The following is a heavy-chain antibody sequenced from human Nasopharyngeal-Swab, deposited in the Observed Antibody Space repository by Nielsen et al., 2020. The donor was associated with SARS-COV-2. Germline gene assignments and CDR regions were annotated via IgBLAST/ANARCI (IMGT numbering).Heavy chain of an antibody. CDR2: ISYDGSNK. Sequence: GGSLRLSCAASGFTFSSYAMHWVRQAPGKGLEWVAVISYDGSNKYYADSVKGRFTISRDNSKNTLYLQMNSPRAEDTAVYYCARDGVAAAGIDYWGQGTLVTVSS. D-gene: IGHD6-13*01. J-gene: IGHJ4*02. V-gene: IGHV3-30-3*01. CDR3: ARDGVAAAGIDY. CDR1: GFTFSSYA.